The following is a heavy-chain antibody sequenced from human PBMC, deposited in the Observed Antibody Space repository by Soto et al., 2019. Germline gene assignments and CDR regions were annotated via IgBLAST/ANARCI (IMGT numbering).Heavy chain of an antibody. CDR2: IYYSGTI. CDR3: ARHLAVSGTFNWFDP. D-gene: IGHD6-13*01. J-gene: IGHJ5*02. Sequence: SETLSLTCTVSGGSVRSGDCYRSWIRHPPGKGLEWIGNIYYSGTIDYSPSLKSRVTISVDASKDQFSLKLSSVTAADTAVYYCARHLAVSGTFNWFDPWGQGTLVTVSS. V-gene: IGHV4-61*08. CDR1: GGSVRSGDCY.